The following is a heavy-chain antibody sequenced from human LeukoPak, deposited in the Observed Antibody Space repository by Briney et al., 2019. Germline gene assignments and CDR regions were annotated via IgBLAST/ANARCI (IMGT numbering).Heavy chain of an antibody. V-gene: IGHV3-30*03. D-gene: IGHD3-10*01. CDR1: GFTVSRNY. CDR3: VGSYSYYFDY. Sequence: GGSLRLSCAASGFTVSRNYMSWVRQAPGKGLEWVSMISYDGNKIEYGDSVKGRFTTFKDDSENTLYVQMNRLSAEDTAVYYCVGSYSYYFDYWGQGTLVTVSS. CDR2: ISYDGNKI. J-gene: IGHJ4*02.